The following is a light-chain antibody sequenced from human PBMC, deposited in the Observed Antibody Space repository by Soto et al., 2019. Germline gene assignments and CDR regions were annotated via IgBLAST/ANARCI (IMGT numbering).Light chain of an antibody. CDR2: DVS. Sequence: DIQMTQSPSTLSGSVGDRVTITCRASQTISDSLAWYQQKPGKAPDLLISDVSSLERGVASRFSGSGSGTEFTLTISSMQPDDFATYYCQQYHGYSRTFGQGTKVDI. CDR1: QTISDS. V-gene: IGKV1-5*01. J-gene: IGKJ1*01. CDR3: QQYHGYSRT.